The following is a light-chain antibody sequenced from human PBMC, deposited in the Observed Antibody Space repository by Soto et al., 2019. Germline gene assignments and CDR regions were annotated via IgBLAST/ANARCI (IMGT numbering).Light chain of an antibody. J-gene: IGKJ1*01. CDR3: QQYYSYPRT. CDR1: QGISSY. Sequence: AIRMTQSPSSFSASTGVRVTITCRASQGISSYLAWYQQKPGKAPKLLIYAASTLQSGVTSRFSGSGSGTDFTLPIGCLQSADFATYYCQQYYSYPRTFGQGTKVEIK. CDR2: AAS. V-gene: IGKV1-8*01.